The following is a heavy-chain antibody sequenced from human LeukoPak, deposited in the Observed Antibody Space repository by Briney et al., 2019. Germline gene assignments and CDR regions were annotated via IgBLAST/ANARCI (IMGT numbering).Heavy chain of an antibody. Sequence: SETLSLTCAVYGGSFSGYYWSWIRQPPGKGLDWIGEINHSGSTNYNPSLKSRITISVDTSKNQFSLKLSSLTAADTAVYYCARGGLPLVPAYSSGWFRLLFDYWGQGTLVTVSS. CDR2: INHSGST. D-gene: IGHD6-19*01. CDR3: ARGGLPLVPAYSSGWFRLLFDY. J-gene: IGHJ4*02. CDR1: GGSFSGYY. V-gene: IGHV4-34*01.